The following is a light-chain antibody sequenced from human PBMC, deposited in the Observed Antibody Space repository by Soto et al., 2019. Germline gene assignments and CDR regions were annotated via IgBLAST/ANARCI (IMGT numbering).Light chain of an antibody. V-gene: IGLV2-14*01. J-gene: IGLJ1*01. CDR2: EVR. Sequence: QSALTQPPSASGSPGQSVTISCTGTSSDVGKYDYVSWFLHHPGKAPKLIIYEVRNRPSGISNRFSGSKSGNTASLTISGLQAEDEADYYCTSYTRSSPYVFGTGTKLTVL. CDR1: SSDVGKYDY. CDR3: TSYTRSSPYV.